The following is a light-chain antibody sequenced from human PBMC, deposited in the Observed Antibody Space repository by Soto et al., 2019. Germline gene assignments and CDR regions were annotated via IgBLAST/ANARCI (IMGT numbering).Light chain of an antibody. V-gene: IGKV1-27*01. CDR3: QRYNNDPFT. J-gene: IGKJ3*01. CDR2: AAS. CDR1: QGISKY. Sequence: DIQMTQSPSSLSASVGDRVTITCRASQGISKYLAWYQQKPGKVPKLLIYAASTLQSGVPSRFSGSGSGTDFTLTISSLHPEDVATYYCQRYNNDPFTFGPGTKVDIK.